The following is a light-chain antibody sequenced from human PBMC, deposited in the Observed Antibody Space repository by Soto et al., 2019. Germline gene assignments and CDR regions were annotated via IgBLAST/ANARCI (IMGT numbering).Light chain of an antibody. Sequence: DIQMTQSPSSLSASIGDRVTITCRASQHIANYVNWYQQRPGKAPRVLIFSASTLQSGVPSRFSGGGSGTDFTLTISSLEPEDFGTYFCQQSYSTPGALTFGGGTRVDIK. CDR3: QQSYSTPGALT. CDR1: QHIANY. CDR2: SAS. J-gene: IGKJ4*01. V-gene: IGKV1-39*01.